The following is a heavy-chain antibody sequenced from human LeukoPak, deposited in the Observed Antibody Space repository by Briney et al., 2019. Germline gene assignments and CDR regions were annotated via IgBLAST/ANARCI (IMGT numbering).Heavy chain of an antibody. V-gene: IGHV1-2*02. CDR2: INPNSGGT. D-gene: IGHD2-8*01. CDR1: GYTFTGYY. CDR3: ARAYCTNGVCYDAFDI. Sequence: ASVKVSCKASGYTFTGYYMHWVRQAPGQGLEWMGWINPNSGGTNYAQKFQGRVTMTRDTSISTAYMELSRLRSDDTAVYYCARAYCTNGVCYDAFDIWGQGTMVTVSS. J-gene: IGHJ3*02.